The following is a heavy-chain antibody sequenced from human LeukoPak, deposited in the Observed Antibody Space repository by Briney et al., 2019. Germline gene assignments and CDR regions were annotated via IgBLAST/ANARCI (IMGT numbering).Heavy chain of an antibody. Sequence: ASVKVSCKASGYTFTSYGISWVRQAPGQGLEWMGWISAYNGNTNYAQKLQGRVTMTTDTSTSTAYMELRSLGSDDTAVYYCAREGDSSGYYPLNFWGQGTLVTVSS. D-gene: IGHD3-22*01. CDR3: AREGDSSGYYPLNF. V-gene: IGHV1-18*01. CDR2: ISAYNGNT. CDR1: GYTFTSYG. J-gene: IGHJ4*02.